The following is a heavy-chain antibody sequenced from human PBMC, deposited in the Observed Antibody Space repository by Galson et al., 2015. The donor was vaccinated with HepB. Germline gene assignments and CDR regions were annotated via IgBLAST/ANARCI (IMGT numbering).Heavy chain of an antibody. J-gene: IGHJ4*02. CDR3: AGGDGWVFNY. V-gene: IGHV3-7*03. CDR2: IIQDGSEK. Sequence: SLRLSCAASGFTFSTFWMSWFRQAPGKGLEWVANIIQDGSEKYSVDSVKGRFTTSGDNAKNSRYLQMNNQRAEDTAVYFCAGGDGWVFNYWGRGTLVTVSS. CDR1: GFTFSTFW. D-gene: IGHD5-24*01.